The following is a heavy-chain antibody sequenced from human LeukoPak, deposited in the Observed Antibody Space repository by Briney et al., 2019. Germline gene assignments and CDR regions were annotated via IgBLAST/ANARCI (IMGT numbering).Heavy chain of an antibody. CDR2: IEQVGSER. J-gene: IGHJ4*02. D-gene: IGHD3-9*01. CDR1: GFTFSSHW. V-gene: IGHV3-7*01. Sequence: GGSLRLSCAVSGFTFSSHWMSWVRQAPGKGLEWVANIEQVGSERYYVDSVKGRFTISRDNAKSLLYPQMNSLRAEDTAVYYCASDGFDAGIYFDSWGQGTLVTVSS. CDR3: ASDGFDAGIYFDS.